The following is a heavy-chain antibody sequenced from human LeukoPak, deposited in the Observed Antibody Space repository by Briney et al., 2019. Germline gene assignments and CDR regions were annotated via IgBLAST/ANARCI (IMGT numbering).Heavy chain of an antibody. CDR2: IIPIFGTA. CDR1: GYTFTSYG. D-gene: IGHD5-12*01. Sequence: SVKVSCKASGYTFTSYGISWVRQAPGQGLEWMGGIIPIFGTANYAQKFQGRVTITADESTSTAYMELSSLRSEDTAVYYCAREVDNYFDYWGQGTLVTVSS. J-gene: IGHJ4*02. V-gene: IGHV1-69*13. CDR3: AREVDNYFDY.